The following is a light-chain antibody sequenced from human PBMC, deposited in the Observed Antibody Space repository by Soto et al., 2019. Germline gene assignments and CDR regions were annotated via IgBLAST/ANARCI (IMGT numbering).Light chain of an antibody. CDR3: QQYDSYSYT. Sequence: DIQMTQSPSTLSASVGDRVTITCRASQSISNWLAWYQQKPGKAPKLLIYDASSLESGVTSRFSGSGSGTEFTLTISSLQPDDFATYYCQQYDSYSYTFGQGTQLEIK. CDR1: QSISNW. CDR2: DAS. V-gene: IGKV1-5*01. J-gene: IGKJ2*01.